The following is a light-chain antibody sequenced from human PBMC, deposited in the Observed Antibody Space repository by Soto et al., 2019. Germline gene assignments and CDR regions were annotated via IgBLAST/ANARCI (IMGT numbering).Light chain of an antibody. V-gene: IGKV3-15*01. CDR3: QQYNNWPGA. CDR1: QSVSSN. Sequence: DIVMTQSPDTLSVSPGERDTLSCRASQSVSSNLAWYQQKPGQAPRLLIYGASTRATGIPARFSGSGFGTEFTLTFSSLQSEDFAVYYCQQYNNWPGAFGQGTKVEIK. CDR2: GAS. J-gene: IGKJ1*01.